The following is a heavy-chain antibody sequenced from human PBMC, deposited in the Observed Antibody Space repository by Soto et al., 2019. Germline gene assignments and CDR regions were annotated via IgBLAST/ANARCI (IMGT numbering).Heavy chain of an antibody. J-gene: IGHJ3*02. CDR3: ARGLFPYYDILTGYDSFDI. CDR2: INPDSGNT. D-gene: IGHD3-9*01. CDR1: GYTLTELY. V-gene: IGHV1-8*01. Sequence: ASVKVSCKVSGYTLTELYMHWVRQAPGKGLEWMGWINPDSGNTSYAQKFQGRVTMTRNTSISTAYMELSSLRSEDTAVYYCARGLFPYYDILTGYDSFDIWGQGTMVTVSS.